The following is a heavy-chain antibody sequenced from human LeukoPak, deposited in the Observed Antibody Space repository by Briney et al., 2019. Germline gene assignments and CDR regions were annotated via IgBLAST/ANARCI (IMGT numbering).Heavy chain of an antibody. CDR2: MNPNSGNT. CDR3: ARAGLVVVTAENFYYMDV. J-gene: IGHJ6*03. CDR1: GYTFTSYD. D-gene: IGHD2-21*02. V-gene: IGHV1-8*03. Sequence: ASVKVSCKASGYTFTSYDINWVRQATGQGLEWMGWMNPNSGNTGYAQKFQGRVTITRNTSISTAYMGLSSLRSEDTAVYYCARAGLVVVTAENFYYMDVWGKGTTVTVSS.